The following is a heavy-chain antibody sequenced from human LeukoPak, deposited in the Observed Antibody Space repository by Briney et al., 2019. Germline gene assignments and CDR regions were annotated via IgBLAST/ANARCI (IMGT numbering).Heavy chain of an antibody. CDR1: GFTFSSYA. V-gene: IGHV3-23*01. CDR3: AKGTMISIVMAGNGRIDY. CDR2: ISGSGGST. D-gene: IGHD3-22*01. Sequence: GGSLRLSCAASGFTFSSYAMSWVRQAPGKGLEWVSAISGSGGSTYYADSVKGRFTIPRDNSKNTLYLQMNSLRAEDTAVYYCAKGTMISIVMAGNGRIDYWGQGTLVTVSS. J-gene: IGHJ4*02.